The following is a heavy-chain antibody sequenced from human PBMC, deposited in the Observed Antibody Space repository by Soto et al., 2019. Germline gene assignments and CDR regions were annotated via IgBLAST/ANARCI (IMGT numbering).Heavy chain of an antibody. CDR1: GFTFSSFS. J-gene: IGHJ4*02. CDR3: VRGDWQRGY. D-gene: IGHD3-9*01. V-gene: IGHV3-48*02. CDR2: ISSSNSI. Sequence: GGSLRLSCAASGFTFSSFSMNWVRQAPGKGLEWVAYISSSNSIYYADSVKGRFTISRDNAKNSLYLQMNSLRDEDTALYYCVRGDWQRGYWGQGNLVTVSS.